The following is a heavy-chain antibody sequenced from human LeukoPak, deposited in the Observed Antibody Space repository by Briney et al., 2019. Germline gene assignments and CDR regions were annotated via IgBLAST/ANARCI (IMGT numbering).Heavy chain of an antibody. CDR1: GYSINSDYY. J-gene: IGHJ1*01. V-gene: IGHV4-38-2*02. CDR3: VRDGDKLFQH. D-gene: IGHD3-3*01. Sequence: SETLSLTCAVSGYSINSDYYWGWIRQPPGEGLEWIGHIYHSGNTNYNSSLKSRVTISVDTSKNQFSLNLRSVTAADTAVYYCVRDGDKLFQHWGQGTLVTVSS. CDR2: IYHSGNT.